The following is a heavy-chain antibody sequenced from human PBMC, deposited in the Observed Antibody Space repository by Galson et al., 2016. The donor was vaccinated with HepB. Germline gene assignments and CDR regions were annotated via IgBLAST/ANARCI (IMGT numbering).Heavy chain of an antibody. CDR2: IIPIFGTA. V-gene: IGHV1-69*13. D-gene: IGHD4-17*01. Sequence: SVKVSCKASGGTFSNYAISWVRQAPGQGLEWMGGIIPIFGTANYAQKFQGRVTITADESTSTAYMELGSLRSEDTAVYYCAQPRTTVTTLYYYYGMDVWGQGTPVTVSS. CDR1: GGTFSNYA. J-gene: IGHJ6*02. CDR3: AQPRTTVTTLYYYYGMDV.